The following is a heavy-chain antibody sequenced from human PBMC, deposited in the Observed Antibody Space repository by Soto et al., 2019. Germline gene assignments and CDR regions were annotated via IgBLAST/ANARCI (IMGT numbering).Heavy chain of an antibody. J-gene: IGHJ5*02. CDR2: IYYSGST. V-gene: IGHV4-39*01. CDR1: GGSISSSSYY. D-gene: IGHD6-13*01. CDR3: ATEQQLVQWFDP. Sequence: QLQLQESGPGLVKPSETLSLTCTVSGGSISSSSYYWGWIRQPPGKGLEWIGSIYYSGSTYYNPSLKSRVTISVDTSKNQFSLKLSSVTAADTAVYYCATEQQLVQWFDPWGQGTLVTVSS.